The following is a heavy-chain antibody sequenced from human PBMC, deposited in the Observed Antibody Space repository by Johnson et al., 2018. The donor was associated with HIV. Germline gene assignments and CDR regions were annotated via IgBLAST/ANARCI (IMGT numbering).Heavy chain of an antibody. J-gene: IGHJ3*02. V-gene: IGHV3-7*03. D-gene: IGHD1-1*01. CDR3: AKTSGPIDAFDI. CDR1: GFTFSSYG. Sequence: VQLVESGGGVVQPGGSLRLSCAASGFTFSSYGMHWVRQAPGKGLEWVANIKQDGSEKYSADSVEGRFTISRDNAKNSLYLQMNSLRAEDTALYYCAKTSGPIDAFDIWGQGTMVTVSS. CDR2: IKQDGSEK.